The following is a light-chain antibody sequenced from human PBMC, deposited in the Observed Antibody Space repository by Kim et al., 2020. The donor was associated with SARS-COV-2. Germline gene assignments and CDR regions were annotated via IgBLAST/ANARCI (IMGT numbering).Light chain of an antibody. CDR3: CSYAGSRISYV. Sequence: QSITISCTGTSSDVGSYNLVSWYQQHPGKAPKLMIYEASKRPSGVSNRFSGSKSGNTASLTISGLQAEDETDYYCCSYAGSRISYVFGTGTKVTVL. V-gene: IGLV2-23*01. CDR2: EAS. J-gene: IGLJ1*01. CDR1: SSDVGSYNL.